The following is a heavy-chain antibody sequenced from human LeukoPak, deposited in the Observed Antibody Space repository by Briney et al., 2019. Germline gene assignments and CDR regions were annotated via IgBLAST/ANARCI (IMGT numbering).Heavy chain of an antibody. CDR3: ARGRNIEMTTMSGGSDY. J-gene: IGHJ4*02. CDR2: LNPNSGDT. V-gene: IGHV1-2*02. D-gene: IGHD5-24*01. CDR1: GYTFTGYY. Sequence: SVKVSCKASGYTFTGYYMHWVRQAPGQGLEWMGWLNPNSGDTNYAQKFQGRVSMTRDTSISTAYMDLSDLRSDDTAVYYCARGRNIEMTTMSGGSDYWGQGTLVTVSS.